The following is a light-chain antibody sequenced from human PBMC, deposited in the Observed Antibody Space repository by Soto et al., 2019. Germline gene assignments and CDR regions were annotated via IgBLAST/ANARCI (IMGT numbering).Light chain of an antibody. CDR2: DAS. J-gene: IGKJ4*01. V-gene: IGKV1-33*01. Sequence: DIQMTQSASAVSASVGDRVTITCQASQDISNYLNWYQQKPGKAPKLLIYDASNLETGVPSRFSGSGSGTDFTLTISSLQPEDFATYYCLQDYNYPLTFGGGTKVDIK. CDR3: LQDYNYPLT. CDR1: QDISNY.